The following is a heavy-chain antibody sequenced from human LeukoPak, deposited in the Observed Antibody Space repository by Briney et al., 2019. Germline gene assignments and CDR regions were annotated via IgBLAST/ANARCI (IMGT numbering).Heavy chain of an antibody. D-gene: IGHD3-22*01. CDR3: ATSYDSSPNDAFDI. CDR2: ISSSGSYI. J-gene: IGHJ3*02. CDR1: GFTFSSYS. V-gene: IGHV3-21*01. Sequence: GGSLRLSCAASGFTFSSYSMNWVRQAPGKGLEWVSSISSSGSYIYYADSVKGRFTISRDNSKNTLYLQMNSLRAEDTAVYYCATSYDSSPNDAFDIWGQGTMVTVSS.